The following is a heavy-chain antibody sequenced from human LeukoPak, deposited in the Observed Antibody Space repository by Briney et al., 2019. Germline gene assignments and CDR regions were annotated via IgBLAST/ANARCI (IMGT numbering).Heavy chain of an antibody. D-gene: IGHD3-10*01. CDR2: IYYSGST. CDR3: ARVLGALLWFGELLSTSSAFDI. CDR1: GGSISSSSYY. J-gene: IGHJ3*02. V-gene: IGHV4-39*01. Sequence: SETLSLTCTVSGGSISSSSYYWGWIRQPPGTGLEWLGSIYYSGSTYYNPSLKSRVTISVDTSKNQFSLKLSSVTAADTAVYYCARVLGALLWFGELLSTSSAFDIWGQGTMVTVSS.